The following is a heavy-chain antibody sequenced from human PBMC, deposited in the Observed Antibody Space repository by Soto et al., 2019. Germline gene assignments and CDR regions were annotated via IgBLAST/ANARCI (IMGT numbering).Heavy chain of an antibody. CDR2: ISGRGGSI. V-gene: IGHV3-23*01. CDR3: AKADDILTGYALDP. J-gene: IGHJ5*02. Sequence: GGSLRLSCAASGFTFSNFVMTWVRQAPGKGLEWVSDISGRGGSIHYADSVKGRLIISRDNSKNTVYLQMKSLRVEDTAVYYCAKADDILTGYALDPWGQGTLVTVSS. D-gene: IGHD3-9*01. CDR1: GFTFSNFV.